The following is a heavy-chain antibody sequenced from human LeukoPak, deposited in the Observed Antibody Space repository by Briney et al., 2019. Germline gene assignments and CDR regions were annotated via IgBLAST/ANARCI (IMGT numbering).Heavy chain of an antibody. Sequence: ASETLSLTCTVSGGSISSSSYYWGWIRQPPGKGLEWIGSIYYSGSTYYNPSLKSRVTISVDTSKNQFSLKLSSVTAADTAVYYCARAGYVWGSYRYPTNNWFDPWGQGTLVTVSS. CDR3: ARAGYVWGSYRYPTNNWFDP. CDR2: IYYSGST. V-gene: IGHV4-39*01. D-gene: IGHD3-16*02. CDR1: GGSISSSSYY. J-gene: IGHJ5*02.